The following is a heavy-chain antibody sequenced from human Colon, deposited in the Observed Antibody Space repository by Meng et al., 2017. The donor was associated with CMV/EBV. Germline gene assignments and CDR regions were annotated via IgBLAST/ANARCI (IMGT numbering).Heavy chain of an antibody. Sequence: ASVKVSCKTSGYRFTGQYIHWVRQATGQGLEWMGWINPVNGDTDYSQKFQGRVTMTRDTSISSAYMELTRLTSDDTAVYYCVHSITGPDDYWGQGRLVTVSS. D-gene: IGHD1-20*01. V-gene: IGHV1-2*02. J-gene: IGHJ4*02. CDR2: INPVNGDT. CDR1: GYRFTGQY. CDR3: VHSITGPDDY.